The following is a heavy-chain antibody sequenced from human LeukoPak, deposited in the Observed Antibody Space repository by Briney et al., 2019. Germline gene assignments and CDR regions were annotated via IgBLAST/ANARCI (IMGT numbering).Heavy chain of an antibody. D-gene: IGHD3-16*01. J-gene: IGHJ5*02. Sequence: SVKVSCKASGGTLSSYAISWVRQAPGQGLEWMGGIIPIFGTANYAQKFQGRVTITADESTSTAYMELSSLRSEDTAVYYCARAWRGEFWFDPWGQGTLVTVSS. CDR3: ARAWRGEFWFDP. CDR2: IIPIFGTA. CDR1: GGTLSSYA. V-gene: IGHV1-69*13.